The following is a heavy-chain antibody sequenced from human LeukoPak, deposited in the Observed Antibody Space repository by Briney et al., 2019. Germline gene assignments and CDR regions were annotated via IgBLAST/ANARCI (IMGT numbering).Heavy chain of an antibody. CDR1: GYTFTSYG. J-gene: IGHJ4*02. D-gene: IGHD5-12*01. CDR3: ARVVPTTLMNYFDY. V-gene: IGHV1-18*01. CDR2: ISAYNGNT. Sequence: ASVKVSCKASGYTFTSYGISWVRQAPGQGLEWMGWISAYNGNTNYAQRLQGRVTMTTDTSTSTAYMELSSLRSADTAVYYCARVVPTTLMNYFDYWGQGTLVTVSS.